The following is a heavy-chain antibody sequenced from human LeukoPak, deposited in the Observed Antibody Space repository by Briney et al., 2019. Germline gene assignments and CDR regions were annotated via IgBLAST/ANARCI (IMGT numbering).Heavy chain of an antibody. V-gene: IGHV3-30*02. CDR2: LDYTGNNQ. CDR3: VKDVHYLGSYRESLDP. D-gene: IGHD3-10*01. Sequence: GGSLRLSCATSGFTFKNYGMHWVRQAPGEGLEWVTFLDYTGNNQYYADSMKGRLTISRDNSKNTVFLQMNNLRLEDTAIYYCVKDVHYLGSYRESLDPWGQGTLVTVSS. J-gene: IGHJ5*02. CDR1: GFTFKNYG.